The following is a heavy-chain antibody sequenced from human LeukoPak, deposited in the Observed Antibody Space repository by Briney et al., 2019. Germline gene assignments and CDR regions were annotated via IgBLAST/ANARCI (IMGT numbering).Heavy chain of an antibody. CDR3: ARVKKYQLQGAFDI. J-gene: IGHJ3*02. V-gene: IGHV3-20*01. CDR1: GFTFDDYG. D-gene: IGHD2-2*01. Sequence: PGGSLRLSCAASGFTFDDYGMSWVRQAPGKGLEWVSGINWNGGSTGYADSVKGRFTISRDNAKNSLYPQMNSLRAEDTALYHCARVKKYQLQGAFDIWGQGTMVTVSS. CDR2: INWNGGST.